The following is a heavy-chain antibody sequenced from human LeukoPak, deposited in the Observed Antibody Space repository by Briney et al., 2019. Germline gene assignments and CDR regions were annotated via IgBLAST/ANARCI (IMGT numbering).Heavy chain of an antibody. CDR2: INTGNGNT. CDR3: ARVPLHDASGHYYSH. V-gene: IGHV1-3*04. D-gene: IGHD3-22*01. CDR1: GYTFTNYG. Sequence: ASVTVSFTTSGYTFTNYGMHWVRQAPRQSLEWMGWINTGNGNTKSSQKFQDRVTLSRDTSASTAYMELNSLSSEDTAVYYCARVPLHDASGHYYSHWGQGTLVTVSS. J-gene: IGHJ1*01.